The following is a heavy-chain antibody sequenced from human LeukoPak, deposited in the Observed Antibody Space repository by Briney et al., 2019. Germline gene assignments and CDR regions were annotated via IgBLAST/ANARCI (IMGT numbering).Heavy chain of an antibody. D-gene: IGHD3-22*01. J-gene: IGHJ4*02. CDR2: ITSGFGIT. V-gene: IGHV3-23*01. CDR3: AKGDYYDLDY. CDR1: GFTFSTFR. Sequence: PGGSLTLSCAASGFTFSTFRMNWVRQAPGKGLEWVSVITSGFGITYYADSVKGRFTISRDNSKNTLYLQMSSMRAEDTAVYYCAKGDYYDLDYWGQGTLVTVS.